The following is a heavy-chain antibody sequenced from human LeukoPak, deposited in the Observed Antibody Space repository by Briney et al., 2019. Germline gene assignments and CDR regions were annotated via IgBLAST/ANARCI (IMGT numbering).Heavy chain of an antibody. CDR2: IYSGGST. Sequence: SGGSLRLSCAASGFTVSSSYMSWVRQAPGKGLEWVSVIYSGGSTYYADSVKGRFTISRDNSKNTLYLQMNSLRAEDTAVYYCARGVGATTRYWYFDLWGRGALVTVSS. V-gene: IGHV3-53*01. J-gene: IGHJ2*01. D-gene: IGHD1-26*01. CDR3: ARGVGATTRYWYFDL. CDR1: GFTVSSSY.